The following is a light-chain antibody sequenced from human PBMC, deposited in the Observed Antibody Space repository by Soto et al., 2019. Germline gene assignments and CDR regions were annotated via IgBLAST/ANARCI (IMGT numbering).Light chain of an antibody. CDR1: QSVLYSSNNKNY. CDR3: QQYYSTPPT. J-gene: IGKJ1*01. Sequence: DIVMTQSPLSLSVTPGEPATINCKSSQSVLYSSNNKNYLAWYQQKPGQPPKLLIYWASTRESGVPDRFSGSGSGTDFTLTISSLQAEDVAVYYCQQYYSTPPTFGQGTKVDNK. V-gene: IGKV4-1*01. CDR2: WAS.